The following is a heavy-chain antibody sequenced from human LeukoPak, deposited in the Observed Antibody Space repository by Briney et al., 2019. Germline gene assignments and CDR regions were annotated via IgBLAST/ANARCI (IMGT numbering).Heavy chain of an antibody. J-gene: IGHJ6*03. CDR1: GGSFSSYY. D-gene: IGHD6-19*01. CDR2: IYYSGSA. Sequence: SETLSLTCAVYGGSFSSYYWSWIRQPPGKGLEWIGYIYYSGSANYNPSLKSRVTISVDTSKNQFSLKLSSVTAADTAVYYCARDSGSSGWYNYYYYYYMDVWGKGTTVTVSS. CDR3: ARDSGSSGWYNYYYYYYMDV. V-gene: IGHV4-59*01.